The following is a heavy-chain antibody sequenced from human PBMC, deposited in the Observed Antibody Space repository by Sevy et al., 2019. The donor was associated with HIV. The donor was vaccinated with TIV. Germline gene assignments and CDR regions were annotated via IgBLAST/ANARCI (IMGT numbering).Heavy chain of an antibody. CDR1: GFTFNFHG. Sequence: GGSLRLSCAASGFTFNFHGMHWVRQAPGKGLEWVAFIWHDGSNKYMVDSVKGRFTISRDNCKNTLFLQMNSLTVEDTAVYYCARETDNSARWLDPWGQGTLVTVSS. J-gene: IGHJ5*02. D-gene: IGHD4-4*01. CDR2: IWHDGSNK. CDR3: ARETDNSARWLDP. V-gene: IGHV3-30*02.